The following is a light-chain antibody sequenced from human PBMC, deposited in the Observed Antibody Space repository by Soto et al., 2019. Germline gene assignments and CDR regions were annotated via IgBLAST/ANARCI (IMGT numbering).Light chain of an antibody. CDR2: RNN. Sequence: QSVLTQPPSASGTPGQRVTISCSGSSSNIGSNYVYWYQQLPGTAPKLLIYRNNQRPSGVPDRFSGSKSGTSASLAISGLRSEDEADDYCAAWDDSSETFGNGTKVTVL. CDR3: AAWDDSSET. CDR1: SSNIGSNY. J-gene: IGLJ1*01. V-gene: IGLV1-47*01.